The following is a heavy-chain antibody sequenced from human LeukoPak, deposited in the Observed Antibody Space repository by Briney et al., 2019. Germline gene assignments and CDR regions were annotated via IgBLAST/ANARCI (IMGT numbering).Heavy chain of an antibody. J-gene: IGHJ4*02. CDR1: GGSISSYY. CDR3: ARGSYISDY. D-gene: IGHD3-10*01. V-gene: IGHV4-59*01. Sequence: SETLSLTCTVSGGSISSYYWSWIRQPPGKGLEWIGYIYYSGSTNYNPSLKSRVTISVDTSKNQFSLKLSSVTAADTAVYYRARGSYISDYWGQGTLVTVSS. CDR2: IYYSGST.